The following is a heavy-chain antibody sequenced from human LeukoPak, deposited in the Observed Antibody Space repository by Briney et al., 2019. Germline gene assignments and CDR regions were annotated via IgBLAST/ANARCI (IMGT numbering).Heavy chain of an antibody. V-gene: IGHV3-7*01. J-gene: IGHJ5*02. Sequence: GGSLRLSCVASGFTFSSNWMSWVRQAPGKGLEWVANIKQDGSEIYYVDSVKGRFTISRDNAKNSLYLQMDSLRAEDTAVYYCTGKRFDPWGQGTLVIVSS. CDR2: IKQDGSEI. CDR1: GFTFSSNW. CDR3: TGKRFDP. D-gene: IGHD5-24*01.